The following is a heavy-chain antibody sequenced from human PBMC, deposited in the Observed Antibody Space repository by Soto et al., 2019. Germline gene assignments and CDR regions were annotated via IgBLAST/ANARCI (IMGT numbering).Heavy chain of an antibody. CDR2: ISYDGSNK. D-gene: IGHD4-17*01. CDR1: GFTFSSYA. Sequence: GGSLRLSCAASGFTFSSYAMHWVRQAPGKGLEWVAVISYDGSNKYYADSVKGRFTISRNNSKNTLYLQMNSLRAEDTAVYYCARDQSKMTTVVTVDYWGQGTLVTVSS. J-gene: IGHJ4*02. CDR3: ARDQSKMTTVVTVDY. V-gene: IGHV3-30-3*01.